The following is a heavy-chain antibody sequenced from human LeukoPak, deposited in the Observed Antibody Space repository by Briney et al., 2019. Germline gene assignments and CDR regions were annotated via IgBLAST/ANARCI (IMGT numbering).Heavy chain of an antibody. CDR2: ISGSGDST. Sequence: PGGSLRLSCAASGFTFSTNAMNWVRQAPGKGLEWVSAISGSGDSTYHADSVKGRFTISRDNSKNTLYLQMNSLRAEDTAVYYCAKANYYGSSGYYENLDYWGQGTLVTVSS. CDR3: AKANYYGSSGYYENLDY. J-gene: IGHJ4*02. CDR1: GFTFSTNA. D-gene: IGHD3-22*01. V-gene: IGHV3-23*01.